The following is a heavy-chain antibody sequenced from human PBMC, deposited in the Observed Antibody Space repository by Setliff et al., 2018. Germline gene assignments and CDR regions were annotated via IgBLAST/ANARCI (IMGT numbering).Heavy chain of an antibody. CDR2: IYSGGTT. Sequence: PSETLSLTCAVYGGSFSDYYWSWIRQPPGKGLEWIGRIYSGGTTYYNSSLKSRVTISVDTSKSQFSLKLNSVTGADTAVYYCARVTGFSYMDVWGKGATVTVSS. CDR3: ARVTGFSYMDV. J-gene: IGHJ6*03. CDR1: GGSFSDYY. V-gene: IGHV4-34*01. D-gene: IGHD3-3*01.